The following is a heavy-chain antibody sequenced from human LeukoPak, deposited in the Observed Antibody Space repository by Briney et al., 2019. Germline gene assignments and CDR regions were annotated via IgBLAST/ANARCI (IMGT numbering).Heavy chain of an antibody. CDR1: GFTFSSYG. CDR2: IWHDGSNK. V-gene: IGHV3-33*01. J-gene: IGHJ6*02. Sequence: PGGSLRLSCAASGFTFSSYGMHWVRQAPGKGLEWVAVIWHDGSNKYYADSVKGRFTISRDNSKNTLYLQMNSLRAEDTAVYYCARDIAYQLLSYGMDVWGQGTTVTVSS. CDR3: ARDIAYQLLSYGMDV. D-gene: IGHD2-2*01.